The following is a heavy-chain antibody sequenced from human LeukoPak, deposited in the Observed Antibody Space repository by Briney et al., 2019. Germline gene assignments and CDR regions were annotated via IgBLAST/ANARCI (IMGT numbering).Heavy chain of an antibody. J-gene: IGHJ4*02. CDR1: GFTFSRYG. D-gene: IGHD4-17*01. Sequence: GGSLRLSRAASGFTFSRYGMHWVRQAPGKGLEWVALIWYDGSYKYYADFVKGRFTTSRDNSKNTLYLQMNNLGAEDTAVYYCAREADYGDSRTLDYWGQGTLVTVSS. CDR2: IWYDGSYK. V-gene: IGHV3-33*01. CDR3: AREADYGDSRTLDY.